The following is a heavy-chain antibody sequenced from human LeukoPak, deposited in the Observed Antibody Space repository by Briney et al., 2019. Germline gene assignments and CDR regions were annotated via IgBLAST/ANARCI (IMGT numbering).Heavy chain of an antibody. V-gene: IGHV3-23*01. CDR1: GFTFSDFE. Sequence: PGGSLRLSCAASGFTFSDFEMNWVRQAPGKGLEWVSAISGSGGSTYYADSVKGRFTISRDNSKNTLYLQMNSLRAEDTAVYYCAKGGGWSALYYFDYWGQGTLVTVSS. CDR3: AKGGGWSALYYFDY. D-gene: IGHD3-16*01. CDR2: ISGSGGST. J-gene: IGHJ4*02.